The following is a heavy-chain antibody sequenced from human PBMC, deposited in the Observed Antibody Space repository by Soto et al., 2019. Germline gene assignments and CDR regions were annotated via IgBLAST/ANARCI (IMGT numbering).Heavy chain of an antibody. V-gene: IGHV4-59*11. D-gene: IGHD7-27*01. J-gene: IGHJ4*02. Sequence: QVHLQESGPGLVKPSETLSLTCTVSGGSINNHYWSWIRQPPGKGLEWIGYLYYTGSTNYNPSLESRVTMSVDTSKNQVSLTLPSLTAADTAIYYCARANWYSEYWGQGTLVTVSS. CDR3: ARANWYSEY. CDR2: LYYTGST. CDR1: GGSINNHY.